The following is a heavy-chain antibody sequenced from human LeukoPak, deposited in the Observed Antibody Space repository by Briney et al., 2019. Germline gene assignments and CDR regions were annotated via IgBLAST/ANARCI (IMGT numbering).Heavy chain of an antibody. CDR3: ARGSITMVRGAPKFDY. V-gene: IGHV3-30-3*01. J-gene: IGHJ4*02. Sequence: GGSLRLSCAASGFTFSTYAMHWVRQAPGKGLEWVALISYDGINKVYADSVKGRFTISRDNSKNTLYLHMSSLRPEDTAVYYCARGSITMVRGAPKFDYWGQGTLVTVSS. CDR1: GFTFSTYA. D-gene: IGHD3-10*01. CDR2: ISYDGINK.